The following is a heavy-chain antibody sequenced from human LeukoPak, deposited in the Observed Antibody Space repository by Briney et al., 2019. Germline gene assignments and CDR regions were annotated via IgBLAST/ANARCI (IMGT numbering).Heavy chain of an antibody. J-gene: IGHJ4*02. CDR2: INPSGGST. Sequence: RASVKVSCKASGYTFTSYYMHWVRQAPGQGLEWMGIINPSGGSTSYAQKFQGRVTMTSDMSTSTVYMELSSLRSEDTAVYYCARSYYYDSSGYYGFDYWGQGTLVTVSS. V-gene: IGHV1-46*01. CDR3: ARSYYYDSSGYYGFDY. D-gene: IGHD3-22*01. CDR1: GYTFTSYY.